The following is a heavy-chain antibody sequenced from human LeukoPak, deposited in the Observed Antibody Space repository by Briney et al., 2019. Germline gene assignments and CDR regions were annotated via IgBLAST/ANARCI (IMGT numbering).Heavy chain of an antibody. CDR3: ARQPRITMVRGVINEYYFDY. CDR1: GGSISTYY. V-gene: IGHV4-4*07. J-gene: IGHJ4*02. Sequence: SETLSLTCTVSGGSISTYYWSWIRQPAGKGLEWIGRIYTSGSTNYNPSLKSRVTMSVDTSKNQFSLKLSSVTAADTAVYYCARQPRITMVRGVINEYYFDYWGQGTLVTVSS. CDR2: IYTSGST. D-gene: IGHD3-10*01.